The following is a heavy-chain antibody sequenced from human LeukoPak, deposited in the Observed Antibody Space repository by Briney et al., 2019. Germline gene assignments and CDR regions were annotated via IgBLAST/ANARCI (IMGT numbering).Heavy chain of an antibody. CDR2: IKQDGSEK. CDR1: GFTFSSYW. J-gene: IGHJ4*02. D-gene: IGHD3-10*01. Sequence: PGGSLRLSCAASGFTFSSYWMSWVRQAPGKGLEWVANIKQDGSEKYYVDSVKGRFTISRDNAKNSLYLQMNSLRAEDTAVYYCPRKHYGSGSYFLDYWGQGTLVTVSS. CDR3: PRKHYGSGSYFLDY. V-gene: IGHV3-7*03.